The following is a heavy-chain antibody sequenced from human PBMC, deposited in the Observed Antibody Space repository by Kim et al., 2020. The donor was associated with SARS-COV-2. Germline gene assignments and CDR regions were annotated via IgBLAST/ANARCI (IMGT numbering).Heavy chain of an antibody. CDR1: GFTFSNYG. CDR3: VRDDDLAANALDY. Sequence: GGSLRLSCAASGFTFSNYGMHWVRQAPGKGLEWLAVILNDGTGDHYADSVRGRFTISRDNSMHRLYLQMNSLRVEDTAVYYCVRDDDLAANALDYWGQGILGTVSS. CDR2: ILNDGTGD. V-gene: IGHV3-33*01. D-gene: IGHD2-8*01. J-gene: IGHJ4*02.